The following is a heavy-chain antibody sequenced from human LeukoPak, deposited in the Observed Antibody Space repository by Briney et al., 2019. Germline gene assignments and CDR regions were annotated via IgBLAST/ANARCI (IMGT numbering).Heavy chain of an antibody. Sequence: SVKVSCKASGGTFSSYAISWVRQAPGQGLEWMGGIIPIFGTANYAQKFQGRVTITADESTSTAYMELSSLRSEDTAVYYCAYHPNWLCSSTSCYQFDPWGQGTLVTVSS. CDR1: GGTFSSYA. V-gene: IGHV1-69*13. CDR3: AYHPNWLCSSTSCYQFDP. D-gene: IGHD2-2*01. J-gene: IGHJ5*02. CDR2: IIPIFGTA.